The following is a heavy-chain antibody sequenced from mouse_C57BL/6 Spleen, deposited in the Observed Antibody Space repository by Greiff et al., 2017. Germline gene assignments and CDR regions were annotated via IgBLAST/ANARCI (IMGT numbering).Heavy chain of an antibody. V-gene: IGHV1-69*01. Sequence: VQLQQPGAELVMPGASVKLSCKASGYTFTSYWMHWVKQRPGQGLDWIGEIDPSDSYTNYNQKFKGKSTLTVDKSSSTAYMQLSSLTSEDSAVYYCARLYYYGSSYFDYWGQGTTLTVSS. D-gene: IGHD1-1*01. CDR3: ARLYYYGSSYFDY. J-gene: IGHJ2*01. CDR2: IDPSDSYT. CDR1: GYTFTSYW.